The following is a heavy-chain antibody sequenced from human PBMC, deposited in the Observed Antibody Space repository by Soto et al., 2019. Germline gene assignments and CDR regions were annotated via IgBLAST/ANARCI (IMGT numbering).Heavy chain of an antibody. Sequence: SETLSLTCAVSGVSIHNSHSFWGWIRQPPGKGLEFIGSVYYSGGSHYNPSLKGRVTISVDTSNNQVSLRVNSVTAADTAVYYCGRVVEGATRHTDSDSWGQGMLVTVS. CDR2: VYYSGGS. V-gene: IGHV4-39*02. CDR3: GRVVEGATRHTDSDS. D-gene: IGHD2-15*01. CDR1: GVSIHNSHSF. J-gene: IGHJ5*02.